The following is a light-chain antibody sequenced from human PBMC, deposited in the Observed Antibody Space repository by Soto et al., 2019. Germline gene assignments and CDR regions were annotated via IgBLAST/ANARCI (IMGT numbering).Light chain of an antibody. CDR2: RDN. V-gene: IGLV1-44*01. J-gene: IGLJ2*01. Sequence: QSVLTQPPSASGTPGQRVAISCSGGSSDIGSNPVNWDLHLPGAAPKLLIYRDNQRPSGVPDRFSGSKSGTSASLTISGLQAEDEADYFCSAWDDNIDGPVFGGGTKLTVL. CDR1: SSDIGSNP. CDR3: SAWDDNIDGPV.